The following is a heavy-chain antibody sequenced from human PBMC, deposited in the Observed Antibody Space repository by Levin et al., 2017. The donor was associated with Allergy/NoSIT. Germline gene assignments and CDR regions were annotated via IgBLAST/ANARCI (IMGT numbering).Heavy chain of an antibody. D-gene: IGHD4-17*01. V-gene: IGHV4-61*01. CDR1: CGSFRSGSYF. Sequence: SQTLSLTCTVSCGSFRSGSYFWSWVRQPPGRGLEWLGYIYYSGSTKYNPSLKGRVTISVDTSKNQFSLKLNAVTAADTAVYYCARANGEPNFDYWGQGSLVTVSS. CDR3: ARANGEPNFDY. CDR2: IYYSGST. J-gene: IGHJ4*02.